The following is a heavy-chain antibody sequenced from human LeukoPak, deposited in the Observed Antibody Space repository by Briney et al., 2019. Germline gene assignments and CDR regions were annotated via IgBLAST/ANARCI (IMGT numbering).Heavy chain of an antibody. J-gene: IGHJ3*02. CDR1: GYTFNRYG. CDR2: ISAYNGNT. V-gene: IGHV1-18*01. D-gene: IGHD3-16*01. CDR3: ARDMADYVWGSSPAFDI. Sequence: ASVRVSCKASGYTFNRYGISWVRQAPGQGLEWMGWISAYNGNTNYAQKLQGRVTMTTDTSTSTAYMELRSLRSDDTAVYYCARDMADYVWGSSPAFDIWGQGTMVTVSS.